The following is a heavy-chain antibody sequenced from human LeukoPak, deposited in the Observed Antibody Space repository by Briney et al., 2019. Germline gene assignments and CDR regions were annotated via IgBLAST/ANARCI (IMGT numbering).Heavy chain of an antibody. CDR3: ASLRWYLDWYFDL. CDR2: IYYSGST. D-gene: IGHD4-23*01. V-gene: IGHV4-39*07. J-gene: IGHJ2*01. Sequence: SETLSLTCTVSGDSISSTSYYWGWIRQPPGKGLEWIGSIYYSGSTYYNPSLKSRVTISLDTSKNQFSLNLNSVTAADTAVYYCASLRWYLDWYFDLWGRGTLVTVSS. CDR1: GDSISSTSYY.